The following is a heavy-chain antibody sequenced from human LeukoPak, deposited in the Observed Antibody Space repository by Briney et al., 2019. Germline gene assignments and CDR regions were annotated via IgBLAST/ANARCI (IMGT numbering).Heavy chain of an antibody. CDR1: GGSFSGYY. D-gene: IGHD2-2*01. CDR2: INHSGST. V-gene: IGHV4-34*01. CDR3: ARVSSTSRMGFDY. Sequence: SETLSLTCAVYGGSFSGYYWSWIRQPPGKGLEWIGEINHSGSTNYNPSLKSRVTISVDTSKNQFSLKLSSVTAADTAVYYCARVSSTSRMGFDYWGQGTLVTVSS. J-gene: IGHJ4*02.